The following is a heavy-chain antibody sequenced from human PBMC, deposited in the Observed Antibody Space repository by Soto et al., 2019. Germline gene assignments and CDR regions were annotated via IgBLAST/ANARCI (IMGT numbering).Heavy chain of an antibody. J-gene: IGHJ6*03. CDR2: IYPGDSDT. CDR1: GYSFTNYW. V-gene: IGHV5-51*01. CDR3: ARQGIQYRKYYYYYYMDV. Sequence: GESLKISCKGSGYSFTNYWIGWVRQMPGRGLEWMGIIYPGDSDTRYSPSFQGQVTISADKSISTAYLQWSSLKASDTAMYYCARQGIQYRKYYYYYYMDVWGKGTTVTVSS. D-gene: IGHD4-4*01.